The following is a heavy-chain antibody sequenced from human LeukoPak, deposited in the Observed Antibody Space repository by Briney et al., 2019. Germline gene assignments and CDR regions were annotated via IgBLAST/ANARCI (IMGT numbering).Heavy chain of an antibody. CDR1: GFTFSSYG. D-gene: IGHD3-9*01. J-gene: IGHJ4*02. Sequence: GGSLRLSCAASGFTFSSYGMRWVRQAPGKGLEWVAVISYDGSNKYYADSVKGRFTISRDNSKNTLYLQMNRLRAEDTAVYYCAKVARSYDDILTGYYYWGQGTLVTASS. V-gene: IGHV3-30*18. CDR3: AKVARSYDDILTGYYY. CDR2: ISYDGSNK.